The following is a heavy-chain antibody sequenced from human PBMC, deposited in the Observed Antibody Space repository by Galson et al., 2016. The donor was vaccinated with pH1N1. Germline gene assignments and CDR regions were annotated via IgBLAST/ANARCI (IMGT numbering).Heavy chain of an antibody. CDR1: GFTFGNVW. CDR2: IKSKTDGGTT. CDR3: TTDDYDNGGYEGGRAFDY. V-gene: IGHV3-15*01. D-gene: IGHD3-22*01. Sequence: SLRLSCAASGFTFGNVWMSWVRQAPGKGLEWVGRIKSKTDGGTTDYATPVKGRFTISRDDSKNTLYLQMNSLKTEDTAVYYCTTDDYDNGGYEGGRAFDYWGQGTLVTVSS. J-gene: IGHJ4*02.